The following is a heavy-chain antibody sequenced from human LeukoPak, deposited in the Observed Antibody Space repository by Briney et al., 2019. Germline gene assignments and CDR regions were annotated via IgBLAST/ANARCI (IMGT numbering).Heavy chain of an antibody. V-gene: IGHV6-1*01. CDR1: GDSVSINSAA. J-gene: IGHJ4*02. D-gene: IGHD5-12*01. Sequence: SQTLSLTCAISGDSVSINSAAWNWIRQSPSRGLEWLGMTYYRSKWYNDYAVSVESRITISVTPEDTAVYYCAREPGGARYSGYDPFDYWGQGTLVTVSS. CDR3: FDY. CDR2: TYYRSKWYN.